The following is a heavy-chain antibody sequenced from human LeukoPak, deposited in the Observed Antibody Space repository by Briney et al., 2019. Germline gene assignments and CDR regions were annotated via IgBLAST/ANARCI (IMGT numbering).Heavy chain of an antibody. J-gene: IGHJ4*02. CDR3: AREFPEYSSGWYGPFGY. CDR2: IWYDGSNK. CDR1: GFTFSSYG. Sequence: GRSLRLSCAASGFTFSSYGMRWVRQAPGKGLEWVAVIWYDGSNKYYADSVKGRFTISRDNSKNTLYLQMNSLRAEDTAVYYCAREFPEYSSGWYGPFGYWGQGTLVTVSS. D-gene: IGHD6-19*01. V-gene: IGHV3-33*01.